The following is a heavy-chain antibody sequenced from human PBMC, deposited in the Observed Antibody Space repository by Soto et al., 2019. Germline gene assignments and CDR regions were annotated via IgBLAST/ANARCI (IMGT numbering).Heavy chain of an antibody. V-gene: IGHV3-74*01. J-gene: IGHJ4*02. CDR3: ARDSSPYYDFWSGFYTYFDY. D-gene: IGHD3-3*01. CDR1: GFTFSSDW. Sequence: GGSLRLSCAASGFTFSSDWMHWVRQAPGKGLEWVSRINSDGSSTNYADSVKGRFTISRDNAKNTLYLQMNSLRADDTAVYYCARDSSPYYDFWSGFYTYFDYWGQGALVTVSS. CDR2: INSDGSST.